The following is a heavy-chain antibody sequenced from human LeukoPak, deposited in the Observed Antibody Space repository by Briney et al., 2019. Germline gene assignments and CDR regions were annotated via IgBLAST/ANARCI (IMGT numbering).Heavy chain of an antibody. CDR1: GFTFSSYW. D-gene: IGHD2-15*01. CDR3: ARYCSGGSCYYYYGMDV. Sequence: GGSLRLSCAASGFTFSSYWMSWVRQAPGKGLEWVANIKQDGSEKYYVDSVEGRFTISRDNAKNSLYLQMNSLRAEDTAVYYCARYCSGGSCYYYYGMDVWGQGTTVTVSS. CDR2: IKQDGSEK. V-gene: IGHV3-7*01. J-gene: IGHJ6*02.